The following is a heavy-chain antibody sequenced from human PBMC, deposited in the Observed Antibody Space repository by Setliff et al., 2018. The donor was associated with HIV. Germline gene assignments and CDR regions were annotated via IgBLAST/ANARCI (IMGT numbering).Heavy chain of an antibody. CDR2: IDHGGST. CDR3: ASGFYYDSSGYWPFDY. V-gene: IGHV4-34*01. Sequence: SETLSLTCAVYGGSFSDDYWSWIRQPPGRGMEWIGDIDHGGSTFQNPSPKSRVTISLDKSKNQFSLKLNSVTAADTAVYYCASGFYYDSSGYWPFDYWGQGTLVTVSS. D-gene: IGHD3-22*01. CDR1: GGSFSDDY. J-gene: IGHJ4*02.